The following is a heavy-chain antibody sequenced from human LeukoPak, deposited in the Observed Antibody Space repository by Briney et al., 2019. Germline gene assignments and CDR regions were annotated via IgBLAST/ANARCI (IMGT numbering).Heavy chain of an antibody. J-gene: IGHJ1*01. CDR2: ISAYNGNT. CDR1: GYTFNFYG. CDR3: ARDDYGSGSFSPFLY. Sequence: ASVKASCKASGYTFNFYGISWVRQAPGQGLEWMGWISAYNGNTNYAQKVQGRVTMTTDTSTTTAYMELRSLRSDDTAVYFCARDDYGSGSFSPFLYWGQGTLVTVSS. V-gene: IGHV1-18*01. D-gene: IGHD3-10*01.